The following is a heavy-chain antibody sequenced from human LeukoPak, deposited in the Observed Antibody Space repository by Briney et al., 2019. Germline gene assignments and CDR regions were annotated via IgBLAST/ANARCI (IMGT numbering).Heavy chain of an antibody. J-gene: IGHJ4*02. V-gene: IGHV5-10-1*01. CDR1: GYSFTSYW. CDR3: ASTPPRVTTTALDY. D-gene: IGHD4-17*01. CDR2: NDPSDCYT. Sequence: GESLKISCKGSGYSFTSYWITWVRQMPGKGLEWMGRNDPSDCYTNYSPSFQGHVTISADKSISTAYLQWSSLKASDTAMYYCASTPPRVTTTALDYWGQGTLVTVSS.